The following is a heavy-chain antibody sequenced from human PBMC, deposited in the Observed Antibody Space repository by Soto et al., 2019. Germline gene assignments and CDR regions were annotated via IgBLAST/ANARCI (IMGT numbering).Heavy chain of an antibody. V-gene: IGHV4-39*01. CDR2: IYYSGST. Sequence: QLQLQESGPGLVKPSETLSLTCTVSGGSISSSSYYWGWIRQPPGKGLEWIGSIYYSGSTYYTPSLKSRVTIPVDPYKNKLSMKLSSVTAADTAVYYCERQGITMGSSGYWGQGTLVTVSS. CDR1: GGSISSSSYY. CDR3: ERQGITMGSSGY. D-gene: IGHD3-10*01. J-gene: IGHJ4*02.